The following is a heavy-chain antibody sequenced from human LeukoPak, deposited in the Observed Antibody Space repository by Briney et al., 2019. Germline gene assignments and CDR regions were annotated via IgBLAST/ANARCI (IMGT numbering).Heavy chain of an antibody. Sequence: SETLSLTCTVSGGSISSSSYYWGWIRQPPGKGLEWIGSIYYSGSTYYNPSLKSRVTISVDTSKNQFSLKLSSVTAADTAVYYCVLGRSGWLDPGAQWFDPWGQGTLVTVSS. CDR3: VLGRSGWLDPGAQWFDP. CDR2: IYYSGST. J-gene: IGHJ5*02. V-gene: IGHV4-39*01. D-gene: IGHD6-19*01. CDR1: GGSISSSSYY.